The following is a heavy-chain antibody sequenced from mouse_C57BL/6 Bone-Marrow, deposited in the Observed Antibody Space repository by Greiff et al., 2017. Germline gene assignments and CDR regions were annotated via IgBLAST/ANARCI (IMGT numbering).Heavy chain of an antibody. Sequence: QVQLQQSGPELVKPGASVKLSCKASGYTFTSYDINWVKQRPGQGLEWIGWIYPRDGSTKYNAKFKGKATLTVDTSSSTAYMELHSLTSEDSAVYFCARDYGSSYWYCDVWGTGTTVTVSS. J-gene: IGHJ1*03. D-gene: IGHD1-1*01. CDR2: IYPRDGST. CDR3: ARDYGSSYWYCDV. CDR1: GYTFTSYD. V-gene: IGHV1-85*01.